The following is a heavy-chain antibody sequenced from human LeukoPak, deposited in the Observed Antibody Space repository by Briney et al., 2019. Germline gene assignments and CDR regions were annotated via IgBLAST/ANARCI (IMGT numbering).Heavy chain of an antibody. CDR1: GFTFSSNY. Sequence: GGSLRLSCAASGFTFSSNYMSWVRQAPGKGLEYVSAISSNGGSTYYANSVKGRFTISRDNSKNTLYLQMGSLRAEDMAVYYCARVRGGSYFVFDVFDIWGQGTMVTVSS. CDR2: ISSNGGST. V-gene: IGHV3-64*01. D-gene: IGHD1-26*01. CDR3: ARVRGGSYFVFDVFDI. J-gene: IGHJ3*02.